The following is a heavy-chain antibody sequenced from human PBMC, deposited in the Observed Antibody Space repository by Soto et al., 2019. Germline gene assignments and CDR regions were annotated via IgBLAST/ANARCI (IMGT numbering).Heavy chain of an antibody. Sequence: SETLSLTCTVSGGSISGYYWSWIRQPPGKGLEWIGYIYSSGSTSYNPSLKSRVTISVDTSKNQFSLKLSSVTAADTAVYYCARDGDGYNYWGQGTLVTVSS. CDR1: GGSISGYY. V-gene: IGHV4-59*01. D-gene: IGHD5-12*01. J-gene: IGHJ4*02. CDR3: ARDGDGYNY. CDR2: IYSSGST.